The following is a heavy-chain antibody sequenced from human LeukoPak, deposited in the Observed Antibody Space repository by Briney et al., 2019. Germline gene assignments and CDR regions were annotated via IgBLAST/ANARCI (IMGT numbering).Heavy chain of an antibody. CDR1: GGSFSGYY. CDR3: ARGQFWSGYSI. CDR2: INHRRST. J-gene: IGHJ4*02. Sequence: SETLSLTCAVYGGSFSGYYWSWIRQPPGKGLEWIGEINHRRSTNYNPSLKSRVTMSVDTSKDQFSLNLSSVTAADTAVYYCARGQFWSGYSIWGQGTLVTVSS. D-gene: IGHD3-3*02. V-gene: IGHV4-34*01.